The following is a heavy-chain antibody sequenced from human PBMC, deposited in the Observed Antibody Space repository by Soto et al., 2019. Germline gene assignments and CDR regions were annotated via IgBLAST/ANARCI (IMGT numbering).Heavy chain of an antibody. CDR3: ARAAVAGQRGPS. Sequence: GGSLRLSCAASGLALSDYYMSWIRQAPGKGLEWVSYISSSGSTIYYADSVKGRFTISRDNAKNSLYLQMNSLRAEDTAVYYWARAAVAGQRGPSWGQGTLVTVSA. CDR2: ISSSGSTI. J-gene: IGHJ5*02. CDR1: GLALSDYY. D-gene: IGHD6-19*01. V-gene: IGHV3-11*01.